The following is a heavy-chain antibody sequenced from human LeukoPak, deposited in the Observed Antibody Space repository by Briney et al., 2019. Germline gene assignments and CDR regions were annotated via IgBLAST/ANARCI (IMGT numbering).Heavy chain of an antibody. CDR3: ARATNGRFDI. CDR1: GFTFSSYS. V-gene: IGHV3-21*01. J-gene: IGHJ3*02. Sequence: GKSLRLSCAASGFTFSSYSMNWVRQAPGKGLEWVSFISSSTSYISYADSVKGRFTISRDNAKSSLWLQMNSLRAEDTAVYYCARATNGRFDIWGQGTMVTVSS. CDR2: ISSSTSYI. D-gene: IGHD2-8*01.